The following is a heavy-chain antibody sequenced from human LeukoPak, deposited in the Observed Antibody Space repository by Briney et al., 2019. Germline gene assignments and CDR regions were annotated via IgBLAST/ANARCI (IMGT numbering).Heavy chain of an antibody. Sequence: PSETLSLTCTVSGGSISSGSYYWGWIRQPPGKGLEWIGSVYYSGRTYYNPSLTSRVTISLDTSKNQFSLTLTSVTAADTAVYYCVRQSEVGATDPWGQGTLVTVSS. V-gene: IGHV4-39*01. CDR2: VYYSGRT. D-gene: IGHD1-26*01. J-gene: IGHJ5*02. CDR1: GGSISSGSYY. CDR3: VRQSEVGATDP.